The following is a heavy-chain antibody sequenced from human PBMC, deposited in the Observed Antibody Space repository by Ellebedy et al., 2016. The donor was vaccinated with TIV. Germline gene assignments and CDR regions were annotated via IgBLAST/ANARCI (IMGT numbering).Heavy chain of an antibody. V-gene: IGHV3-9*01. D-gene: IGHD1-26*01. CDR3: AKDISEWELLAVFDY. CDR2: ISWNSGSI. CDR1: GFTFDDYA. Sequence: GGSLRLSXAASGFTFDDYAMHWVRQAPGKGLEWVSGISWNSGSIGYADSVKGRFTISRDNAKNSLYLQMNSLRAEDTALYYCAKDISEWELLAVFDYWGQGTLVTVSS. J-gene: IGHJ4*02.